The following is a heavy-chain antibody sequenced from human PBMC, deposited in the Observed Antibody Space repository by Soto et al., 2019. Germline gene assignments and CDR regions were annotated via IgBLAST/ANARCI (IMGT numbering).Heavy chain of an antibody. CDR3: ARDPLVRGAGPFDY. CDR2: INHSGST. J-gene: IGHJ4*02. Sequence: SETLSLTCAVYGGSFSCYYWSWIRQSPGKGLGWIGEINHSGSTNYNPSLKSRVIISVDTSKNQFSLKLSSVTAADTAVYYCARDPLVRGAGPFDYWGQGTLVTVSS. V-gene: IGHV4-34*01. D-gene: IGHD3-10*01. CDR1: GGSFSCYY.